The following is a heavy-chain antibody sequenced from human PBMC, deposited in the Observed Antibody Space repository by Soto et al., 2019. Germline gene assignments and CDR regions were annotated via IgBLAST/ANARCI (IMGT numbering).Heavy chain of an antibody. V-gene: IGHV4-4*07. D-gene: IGHD3-22*01. Sequence: SETLSLTCTVSGGSISSYYWSWIRQPAGKGLEWIGRIYTSGSTNYNPALKSRVTMSVDTSKNQFSLKLSSVTAADTAVYYCARDSGYDSSGYYSYYYGMDVWGQGTTVTVSS. J-gene: IGHJ6*02. CDR1: GGSISSYY. CDR2: IYTSGST. CDR3: ARDSGYDSSGYYSYYYGMDV.